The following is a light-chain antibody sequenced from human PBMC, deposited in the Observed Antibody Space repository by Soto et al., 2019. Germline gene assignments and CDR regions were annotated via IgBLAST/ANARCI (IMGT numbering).Light chain of an antibody. CDR2: DAS. Sequence: DIQMTQSPSTLSASVGDRVTITCRASQSISSWLAWYQQKPGKAPKLLIYDASSLQSGVPSRFSGSGSETEFTLTISSLQPDDFATYFCQQYNTYSGYTFGQGTKLEIK. CDR1: QSISSW. CDR3: QQYNTYSGYT. V-gene: IGKV1-5*01. J-gene: IGKJ2*01.